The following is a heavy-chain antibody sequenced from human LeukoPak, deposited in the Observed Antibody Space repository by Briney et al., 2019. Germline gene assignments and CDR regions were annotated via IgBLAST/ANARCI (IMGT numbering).Heavy chain of an antibody. CDR1: GFTFSGSA. CDR2: IRSKANSYAT. CDR3: TPIGYDSSGFYDY. V-gene: IGHV3-73*01. Sequence: GGSLRLSCAASGFTFSGSAMHWVRQASGKGLEWVGRIRSKANSYATAYAASVKGRFTISRDDSKNMAYLQMNSLKTEDTAVYYCTPIGYDSSGFYDYWGQGTLVTVSS. J-gene: IGHJ4*02. D-gene: IGHD3-22*01.